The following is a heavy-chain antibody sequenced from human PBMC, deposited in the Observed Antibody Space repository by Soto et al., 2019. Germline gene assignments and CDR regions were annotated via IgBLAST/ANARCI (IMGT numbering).Heavy chain of an antibody. Sequence: SETLSLTCAVYGGSFSGYYWSWIRQPPGKGLEWIGEINHSGSTNYNPSLKSRVTISLDGSKNQFSLNLISVTAADTAVYYCRRSSRYGTDVWGQGTAVTVSS. CDR3: RRSSRYGTDV. D-gene: IGHD6-13*01. CDR1: GGSFSGYY. V-gene: IGHV4-34*01. CDR2: INHSGST. J-gene: IGHJ6*02.